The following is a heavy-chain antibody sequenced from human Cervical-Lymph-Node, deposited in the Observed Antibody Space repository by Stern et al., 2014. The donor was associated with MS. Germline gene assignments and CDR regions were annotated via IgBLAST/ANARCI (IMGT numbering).Heavy chain of an antibody. J-gene: IGHJ3*01. CDR2: IYSSGGSDYSGIT. Sequence: QVQLQESGPGLVKPSQTLSLTCTVSGDSVSDGYYLTWIRQPPGEGLEWXGNIYSSGGSDYSGITDFSPSLKSRISISVDASKNQFSLSLSSVTAADTAIYYCALAAAGRFDTFHVWGQGTAVAVSS. D-gene: IGHD6-13*01. CDR1: GDSVSDGYY. CDR3: ALAAAGRFDTFHV. V-gene: IGHV4-31*03.